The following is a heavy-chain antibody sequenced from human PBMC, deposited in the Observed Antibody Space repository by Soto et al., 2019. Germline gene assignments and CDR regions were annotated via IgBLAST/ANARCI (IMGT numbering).Heavy chain of an antibody. CDR1: GYTLTGHY. CDR3: ARGWVSAFDYFDY. J-gene: IGHJ4*02. V-gene: IGHV1-46*03. D-gene: IGHD6-25*01. CDR2: ISPSVATT. Sequence: QVQLIQSGTEVKKPGASVKISCQASGYTLTGHYVYWVRQAPGQGLEMMGIISPSVATTSNGQKLYHTITMTPDTSASTVYMAIRRLTSDDTAVYYCARGWVSAFDYFDYWGQSHRVTVSS.